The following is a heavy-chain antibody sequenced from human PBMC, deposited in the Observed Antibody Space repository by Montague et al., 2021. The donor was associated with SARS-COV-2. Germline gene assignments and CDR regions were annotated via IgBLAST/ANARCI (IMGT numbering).Heavy chain of an antibody. CDR1: GGSISSSGYY. CDR3: ASDPEETYSSSWYYYYGMDV. J-gene: IGHJ6*02. D-gene: IGHD6-13*01. CDR2: IYYSRST. Sequence: SETLSLTCTVSGGSISSSGYYWGWIRQPPGKGLEWIGSIYYSRSTYYNPSLKSRVTISVDTSKNQFSLKLSSVTAADTAVYYGASDPEETYSSSWYYYYGMDVWGQGTTVTVSS. V-gene: IGHV4-39*07.